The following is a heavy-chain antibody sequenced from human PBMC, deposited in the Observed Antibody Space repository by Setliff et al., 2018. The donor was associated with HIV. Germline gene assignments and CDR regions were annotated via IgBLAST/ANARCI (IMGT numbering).Heavy chain of an antibody. Sequence: PGGSLRLSCKASGFTFGDYAFSWVRQAPGKGLEWVGFIGSKARGATTEYAASVKGRFTISRDDSKSIAYLQMNSLKTEDTAVYYCTRAYYNFWSGLHKYYYYYMDVWGKGTTVTVSS. V-gene: IGHV3-49*04. CDR2: IGSKARGATT. CDR3: TRAYYNFWSGLHKYYYYYMDV. J-gene: IGHJ6*03. CDR1: GFTFGDYA. D-gene: IGHD3-3*01.